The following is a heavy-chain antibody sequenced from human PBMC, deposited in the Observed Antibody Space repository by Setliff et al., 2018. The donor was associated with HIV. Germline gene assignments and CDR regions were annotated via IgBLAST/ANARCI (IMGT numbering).Heavy chain of an antibody. J-gene: IGHJ4*02. Sequence: SETLSLTCAVSGYSISSGYYWGWIRQPPGKGLEWIGGIYHSGNTYYNPSLKSRVTISVDTSKNQFSLTLSSVTAADTAVYYCARSVAGTLVWSLWGQGTLVTVSS. CDR2: IYHSGNT. V-gene: IGHV4-38-2*01. CDR3: ARSVAGTLVWSL. CDR1: GYSISSGYY. D-gene: IGHD6-13*01.